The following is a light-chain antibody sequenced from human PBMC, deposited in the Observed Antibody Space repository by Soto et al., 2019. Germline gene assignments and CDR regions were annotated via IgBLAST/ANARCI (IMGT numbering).Light chain of an antibody. CDR2: KDS. CDR3: YSADDNNLV. CDR1: VLAKKY. J-gene: IGLJ3*02. Sequence: SYELTQPSSVSVSPGQTARITCSGDVLAKKYARWFQQKPGQAPVLVIYKDSERPSGIPERFSGSSSGTTVTLTISGAQVEDEAEYYCYSADDNNLVFGGGTKVTVL. V-gene: IGLV3-27*01.